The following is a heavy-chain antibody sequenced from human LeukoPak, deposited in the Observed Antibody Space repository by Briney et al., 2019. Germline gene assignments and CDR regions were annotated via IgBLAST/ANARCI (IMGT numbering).Heavy chain of an antibody. CDR3: GVLFAPPEFNRIVGATTTDY. Sequence: ASVKVSCKASGGTFSSYAISWVRQAPGQGLEWMGGIIPIFGTANYAQKFQGRVTINADESTSTAYMELSSLRSEDTAVYYCGVLFAPPEFNRIVGATTTDYWGQGTLVTVSS. J-gene: IGHJ4*02. D-gene: IGHD1-26*01. CDR1: GGTFSSYA. V-gene: IGHV1-69*13. CDR2: IIPIFGTA.